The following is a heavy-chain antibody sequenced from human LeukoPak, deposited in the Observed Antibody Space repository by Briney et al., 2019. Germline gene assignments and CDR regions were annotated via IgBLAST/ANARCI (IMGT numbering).Heavy chain of an antibody. V-gene: IGHV4-59*01. CDR1: GGSISSYY. D-gene: IGHD3-22*01. Sequence: SETLSLTCTVSGGSISSYYWSWLRQPPGKGLEWIGYIYYSGSTNYNPSLKSRVTISVDTSKNQFSLKLSSVTAADTAVYYCARDSGHYYDSSGHFDYWGQGTLVTVSS. J-gene: IGHJ4*02. CDR3: ARDSGHYYDSSGHFDY. CDR2: IYYSGST.